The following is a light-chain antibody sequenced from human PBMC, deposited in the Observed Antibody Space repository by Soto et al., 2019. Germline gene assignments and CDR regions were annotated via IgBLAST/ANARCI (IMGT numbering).Light chain of an antibody. J-gene: IGLJ1*01. CDR3: SSYTSSSTRV. V-gene: IGLV2-14*01. CDR2: EVS. CDR1: SSDVGGYNY. Sequence: QSALTQPASVSGSPGQSITISCTGTSSDVGGYNYVSWYQQHPGKAPKLMIYEVSNRPPGVSNRFSGSKSGNTASLTISGLQAEDEADYYCSSYTSSSTRVFGTGTKVTVL.